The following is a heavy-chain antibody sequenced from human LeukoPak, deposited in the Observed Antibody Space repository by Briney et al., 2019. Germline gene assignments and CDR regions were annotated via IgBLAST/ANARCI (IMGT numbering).Heavy chain of an antibody. D-gene: IGHD1-26*01. CDR3: AKSRPGGSYRRNWFDP. Sequence: PSETLSFTCAVYGGSFSGYYWSWIRQPPGKGLEWIGEINHSGSTNYNPSLKSRVTISVDTSKNQFSLKLTSVTAADTALYYCAKSRPGGSYRRNWFDPWGQGTLVTVSS. CDR2: INHSGST. CDR1: GGSFSGYY. V-gene: IGHV4-34*01. J-gene: IGHJ5*02.